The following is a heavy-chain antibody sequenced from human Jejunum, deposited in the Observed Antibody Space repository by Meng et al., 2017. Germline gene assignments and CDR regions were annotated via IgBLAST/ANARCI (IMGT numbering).Heavy chain of an antibody. CDR1: GFIFGDYY. D-gene: IGHD4/OR15-4a*01. J-gene: IGHJ4*02. Sequence: QVQLGGSGGGLVKPGGSLRLSCLASGFIFGDYYMTWIRQAPGKGLEWLSYITSTSGTIFYADSVKGRFTISRDNTQKSLFLEMNSLRADDTAVYYCAKDSPMLNPNYFFDYWGLGTLVTVSS. CDR2: ITSTSGTI. CDR3: AKDSPMLNPNYFFDY. V-gene: IGHV3-11*01.